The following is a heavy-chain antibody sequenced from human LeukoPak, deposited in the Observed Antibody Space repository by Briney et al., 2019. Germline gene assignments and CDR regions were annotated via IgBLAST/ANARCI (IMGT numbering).Heavy chain of an antibody. CDR1: GFTFSSYS. CDR3: ARKRDILTGYNDY. J-gene: IGHJ4*02. V-gene: IGHV3-21*01. D-gene: IGHD3-9*01. CDR2: ISSSSSYI. Sequence: GGSLRLSCAASGFTFSSYSMNWVRQAPGKGLEWVLSISSSSSYIYYADSVKGRFTISRDNAKNSLYLQMNSLRAEDTAVYYCARKRDILTGYNDYWGQGTLVTVSS.